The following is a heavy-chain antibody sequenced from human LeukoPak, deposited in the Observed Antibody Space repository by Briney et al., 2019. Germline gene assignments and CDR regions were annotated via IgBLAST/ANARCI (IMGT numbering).Heavy chain of an antibody. D-gene: IGHD4-17*01. V-gene: IGHV3-33*01. CDR1: GFTFSSYG. J-gene: IGHJ4*02. Sequence: GGSLSLSCAASGFTFSSYGMHWVRQAPGKGLEWVAVIWYDGSNKYYADSVKGRFTISRDNSKNTLYLQMNSLRAEDTAVYYCARYGDYRYYFDYWGQGTLVTVSS. CDR2: IWYDGSNK. CDR3: ARYGDYRYYFDY.